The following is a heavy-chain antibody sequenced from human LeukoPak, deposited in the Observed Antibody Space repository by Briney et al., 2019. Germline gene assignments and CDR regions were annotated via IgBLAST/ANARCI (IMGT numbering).Heavy chain of an antibody. J-gene: IGHJ4*02. CDR2: ISSSSKYI. Sequence: GGSLRLSRAASEFTFSSYNMNWVRQAPGKGLEWVSSISSSSKYIYYADSVKGRFTISRDNAKNSLYLQMNSLRAEDTAVYYCAREPFWSGYFSNLHFDYWGRGTLVTVSS. V-gene: IGHV3-21*01. CDR3: AREPFWSGYFSNLHFDY. CDR1: EFTFSSYN. D-gene: IGHD3-3*01.